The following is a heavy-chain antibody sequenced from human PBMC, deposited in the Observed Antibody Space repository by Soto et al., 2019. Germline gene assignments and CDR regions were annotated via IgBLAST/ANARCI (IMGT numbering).Heavy chain of an antibody. J-gene: IGHJ4*02. CDR1: GYTFTSYD. D-gene: IGHD2-21*02. Sequence: GASVKVSCKASGYTFTSYDINWVRQATGQGLEWMGWMNPNSGNTGYAQKFQGRVTMTRNTSISTAYMELSSLRSEDTAVYYCARGLESAYGGNSENFDYWGQGTLVTVSS. V-gene: IGHV1-8*01. CDR2: MNPNSGNT. CDR3: ARGLESAYGGNSENFDY.